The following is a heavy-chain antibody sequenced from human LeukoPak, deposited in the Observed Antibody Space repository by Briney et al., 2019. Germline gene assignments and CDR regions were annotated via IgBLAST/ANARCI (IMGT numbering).Heavy chain of an antibody. CDR1: GGSISSYY. D-gene: IGHD2-2*01. Sequence: SETLSLTCTVSGGSISSYYWSWIRHPPAQGLEWIGYIYYSGSTNYNPSLKSRVTISVDTSRNQFSLKLSSVTAADTAVYYCARGGAYCSSTSCSVGSYFDYWGQGTLVTVSS. J-gene: IGHJ4*02. V-gene: IGHV4-59*01. CDR2: IYYSGST. CDR3: ARGGAYCSSTSCSVGSYFDY.